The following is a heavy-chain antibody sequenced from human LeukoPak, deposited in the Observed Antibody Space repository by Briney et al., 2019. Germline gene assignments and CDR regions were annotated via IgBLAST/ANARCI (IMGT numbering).Heavy chain of an antibody. CDR3: ATYKEGDINWFDP. D-gene: IGHD3-9*01. J-gene: IGHJ5*02. V-gene: IGHV4-59*12. CDR2: INHSGST. Sequence: SETLSLTCTVSGGSISSYYWSWIRQPPGKGLEWIGEINHSGSTNYNPSLKSRVTISVDTSKNQFSLKLSSVTAADTAIYYCATYKEGDINWFDPWGQGILVTVSS. CDR1: GGSISSYY.